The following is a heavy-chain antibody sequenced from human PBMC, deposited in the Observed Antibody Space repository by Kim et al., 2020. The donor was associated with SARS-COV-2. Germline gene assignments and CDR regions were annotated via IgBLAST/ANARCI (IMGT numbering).Heavy chain of an antibody. D-gene: IGHD6-19*01. V-gene: IGHV3-23*01. CDR1: GFTISNYA. J-gene: IGHJ6*03. Sequence: GGSLRLSCAASGFTISNYAMSWVRQAPGKGLEWVSLISGSGGSTYYADSVKGRFTISRDNSKNTVYLQMNSLRAEDAAVYYCAKGSIAVPRGYYSYMDVWGKGTPVTVSS. CDR2: ISGSGGST. CDR3: AKGSIAVPRGYYSYMDV.